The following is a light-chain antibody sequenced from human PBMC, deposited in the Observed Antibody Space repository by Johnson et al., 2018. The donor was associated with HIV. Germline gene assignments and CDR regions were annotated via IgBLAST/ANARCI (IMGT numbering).Light chain of an antibody. CDR2: DNN. J-gene: IGLJ1*01. CDR3: GTWDSNLSAYV. CDR1: SSNIGNNY. Sequence: QSVLTQPHSVSAAPGQKVTISCSGSSSNIGNNYVSWYQQLPGTAPKLLIYDNNKRPSGIPDRFSGSKSGTSATLGITGLQTGDEADYYCGTWDSNLSAYVFGTGTKVTVL. V-gene: IGLV1-51*01.